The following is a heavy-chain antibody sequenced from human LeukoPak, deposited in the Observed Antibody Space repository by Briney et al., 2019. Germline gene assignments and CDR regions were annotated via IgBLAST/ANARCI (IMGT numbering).Heavy chain of an antibody. V-gene: IGHV1-18*01. J-gene: IGHJ5*02. CDR3: ARDGGLMYYYDSSGSNWFDP. Sequence: ASVKVSCKASGYTFTSYGISWVRQAPGQGLEWMGWISAYNGNTNYAQKLQGRVTMTTDTSTSTAYMELRSLRSDDTAVYYCARDGGLMYYYDSSGSNWFDPWGQGTLVTVSS. CDR1: GYTFTSYG. D-gene: IGHD3-22*01. CDR2: ISAYNGNT.